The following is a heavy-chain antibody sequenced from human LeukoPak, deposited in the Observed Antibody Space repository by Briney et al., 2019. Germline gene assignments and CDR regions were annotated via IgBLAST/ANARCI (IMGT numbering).Heavy chain of an antibody. V-gene: IGHV4-59*08. CDR3: ARRYYDILTGLDAFDI. Sequence: PSETLSLTCTVSSGSISGYYWGWIRQPLGGTLEYIGHIYYTGKPDYNPSLKSRVTMSVDTSKNQFSLKLSSVTAADTAVYYCARRYYDILTGLDAFDIWGQGTMVTVSS. CDR1: SGSISGYY. CDR2: IYYTGKP. D-gene: IGHD3-9*01. J-gene: IGHJ3*02.